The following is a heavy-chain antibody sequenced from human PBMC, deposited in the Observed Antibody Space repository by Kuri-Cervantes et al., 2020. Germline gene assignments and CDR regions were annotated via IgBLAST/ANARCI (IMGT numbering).Heavy chain of an antibody. CDR2: VYYSGST. CDR3: ARGGNYYCSGGSCYSGYFDY. J-gene: IGHJ4*02. Sequence: GSLRLSCTVSGGSISSYYWSWIRQPPGKGLEWIGYVYYSGSTDYNPSLKSRVTISVDTSKNQFSLKLSSVTAADTAVYYCARGGNYYCSGGSCYSGYFDYWGQGTLVTVSS. D-gene: IGHD2-15*01. CDR1: GGSISSYY. V-gene: IGHV4-59*01.